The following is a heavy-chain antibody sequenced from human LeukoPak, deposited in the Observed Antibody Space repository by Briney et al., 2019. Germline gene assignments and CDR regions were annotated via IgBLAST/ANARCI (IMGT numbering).Heavy chain of an antibody. CDR3: ARWDDSAWALGS. D-gene: IGHD6-19*01. CDR2: IPHTGTT. J-gene: IGHJ4*02. Sequence: PSETLSLTCIVSGGSILTYSWNWIRQSPGKGLEWIGYIPHTGTTSYRSSLKSRVTISVDSSKNQLSLKLASVTAADTAVYFCARWDDSAWALGSWGPGTLVTVSS. V-gene: IGHV4-59*08. CDR1: GGSILTYS.